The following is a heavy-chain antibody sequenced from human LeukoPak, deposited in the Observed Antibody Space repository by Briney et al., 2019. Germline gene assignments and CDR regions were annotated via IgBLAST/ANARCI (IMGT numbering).Heavy chain of an antibody. CDR1: GGSINSDY. D-gene: IGHD3-22*01. J-gene: IGHJ4*02. Sequence: SETLSLTCTVSGGSINSDYWSWVRQPPGKGLEWIGYMYYSGSSTNYNPSLKSRVTISVDRSKNQFSLKLSSVTAADTAVYYCARGEDDSSGYFDYWGQGTLVTVSS. CDR3: ARGEDDSSGYFDY. CDR2: MYYSGSST. V-gene: IGHV4-59*08.